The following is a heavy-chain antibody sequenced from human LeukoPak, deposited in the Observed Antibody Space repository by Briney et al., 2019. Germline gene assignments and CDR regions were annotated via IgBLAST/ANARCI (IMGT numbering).Heavy chain of an antibody. Sequence: GGSLRLSCAAPGFTSSSYGTHWVRQAPGKGLEWVAFIRYDGSNQYYADSGKGRFTISRENSKNTLYLQMNSLRAEDTAVYYCAKGTGTLLGGYYYYYMDVWGKGTTVTVSS. CDR3: AKGTGTLLGGYYYYYMDV. V-gene: IGHV3-30*02. D-gene: IGHD1-1*01. CDR2: IRYDGSNQ. J-gene: IGHJ6*03. CDR1: GFTSSSYG.